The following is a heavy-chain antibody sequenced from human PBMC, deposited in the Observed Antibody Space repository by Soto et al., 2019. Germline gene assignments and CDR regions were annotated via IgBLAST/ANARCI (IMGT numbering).Heavy chain of an antibody. V-gene: IGHV1-46*01. CDR3: ARGIGSSSGGDYYYYYGMDV. D-gene: IGHD6-6*01. Sequence: ASVKVSCKASGYTFTSYYMHWVRQAPGQGLEWMGIINPSGGSTSYAQKFQGRVTMTRDTSTSTVYMELSSLRSEDTAVYYCARGIGSSSGGDYYYYYGMDVWGQGTTVTVSS. CDR2: INPSGGST. CDR1: GYTFTSYY. J-gene: IGHJ6*02.